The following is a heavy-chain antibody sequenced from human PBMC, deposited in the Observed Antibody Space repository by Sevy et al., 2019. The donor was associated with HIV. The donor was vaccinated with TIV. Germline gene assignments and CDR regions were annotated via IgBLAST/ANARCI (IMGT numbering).Heavy chain of an antibody. Sequence: ASLKVSCKASGYTFTSYGISWVRQAPGQGLEWMGWISGYDGKTYYAQKLQGRVTMTTDTPTSTAYMELRSLRSDDTAVDYCAKGGKTIRSWFDPWGQGTLVTVSS. V-gene: IGHV1-18*01. CDR3: AKGGKTIRSWFDP. D-gene: IGHD3-16*01. CDR1: GYTFTSYG. J-gene: IGHJ5*02. CDR2: ISGYDGKT.